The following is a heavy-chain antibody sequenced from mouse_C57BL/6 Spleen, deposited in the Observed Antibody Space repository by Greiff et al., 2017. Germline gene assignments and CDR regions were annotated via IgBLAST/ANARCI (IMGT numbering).Heavy chain of an antibody. Sequence: EVQLQQSGPGLVKPSQSLSLTCSVTGYSITSGYYWNWIRQFPGNKLEWMGYISYDGSNNYNPSLKNRISITRDTSKNQFFLKLNSVTTEDTATYYCARDLAYYSNGNYFDYWGQGTTLTVSS. D-gene: IGHD2-5*01. CDR1: GYSITSGYY. J-gene: IGHJ2*01. CDR3: ARDLAYYSNGNYFDY. CDR2: ISYDGSN. V-gene: IGHV3-6*01.